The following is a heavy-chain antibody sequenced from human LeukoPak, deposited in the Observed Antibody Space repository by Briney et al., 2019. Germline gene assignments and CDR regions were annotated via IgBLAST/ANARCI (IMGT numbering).Heavy chain of an antibody. J-gene: IGHJ4*02. CDR2: FDPEDGET. Sequence: ASVKVSCKVSGYTLTELSMHWVRQAPGKGLEWMGGFDPEDGETIYAQKFQGRVTMTEDTSTDTAYMELSSLRSEDTAVYYCARGPPIITNRLWGPPKGPDYWGRGTLVTVSS. CDR1: GYTLTELS. V-gene: IGHV1-24*01. CDR3: ARGPPIITNRLWGPPKGPDY. D-gene: IGHD3-3*01.